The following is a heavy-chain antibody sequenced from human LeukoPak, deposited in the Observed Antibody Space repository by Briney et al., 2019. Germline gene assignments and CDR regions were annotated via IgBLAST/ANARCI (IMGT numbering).Heavy chain of an antibody. CDR1: GYTLTELS. J-gene: IGHJ4*02. Sequence: GASVKVSCKVSGYTLTELSMHWVRQAPGKGLEWMGGFDPEDGETIYAQKFQGRVTMTEDTSTDTAYMELSSLRSEDTAVYYCATDLTGGRHDYGDYGALDYWGQGTLVTVSS. D-gene: IGHD4-17*01. V-gene: IGHV1-24*01. CDR3: ATDLTGGRHDYGDYGALDY. CDR2: FDPEDGET.